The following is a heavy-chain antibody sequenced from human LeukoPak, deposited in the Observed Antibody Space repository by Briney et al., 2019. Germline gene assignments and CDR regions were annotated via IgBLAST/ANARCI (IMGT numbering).Heavy chain of an antibody. D-gene: IGHD5-24*01. CDR1: GFTFSSYS. CDR3: ARDHGDGYNCADY. CDR2: ISSSSSYI. J-gene: IGHJ4*02. Sequence: GGSLRLSCAAPGFTFSSYSMNWVRQAPGKGLEWVSSISSSSSYIYYADSVKGRFTISRDNAKNSLYLQMNSLRAEDTAVYYCARDHGDGYNCADYWGQGTLVTVSS. V-gene: IGHV3-21*01.